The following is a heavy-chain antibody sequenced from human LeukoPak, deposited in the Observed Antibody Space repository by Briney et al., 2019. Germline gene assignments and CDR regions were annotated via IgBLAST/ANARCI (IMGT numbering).Heavy chain of an antibody. Sequence: SETLSLTCAVYGGSFSGYYWSWIRQPPGKGLEWIGEINHSGSTNYNPSLKSRVTISVDTSKNQFSLKLSSVTAADTAVYYCARAGRWLLHNWFDPWGQGTLVTVYS. CDR2: INHSGST. J-gene: IGHJ5*02. D-gene: IGHD2-21*01. CDR3: ARAGRWLLHNWFDP. V-gene: IGHV4-34*01. CDR1: GGSFSGYY.